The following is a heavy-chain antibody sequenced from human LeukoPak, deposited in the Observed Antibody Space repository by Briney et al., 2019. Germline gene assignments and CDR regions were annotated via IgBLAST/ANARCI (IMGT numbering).Heavy chain of an antibody. V-gene: IGHV3-9*01. CDR1: GFTFDDYA. CDR3: AKVRGYSYGPLDY. CDR2: ISWNSVTI. J-gene: IGHJ4*02. Sequence: GGSLRLSCAASGFTFDDYAIHWVRQAPGRGLEWVSGISWNSVTIGYADSVKGRFTISRDNAKNSLYLQMNSLRVEDTALYYCAKVRGYSYGPLDYWGQGTLVTVSS. D-gene: IGHD5-18*01.